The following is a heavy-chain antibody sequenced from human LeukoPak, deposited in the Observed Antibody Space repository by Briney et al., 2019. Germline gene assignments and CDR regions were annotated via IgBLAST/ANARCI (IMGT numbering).Heavy chain of an antibody. CDR1: GFTFSTYS. CDR3: ARDEGTYDFWSGSDYYYMDV. CDR2: ISSSSSYI. D-gene: IGHD3-3*01. J-gene: IGHJ6*03. V-gene: IGHV3-21*01. Sequence: GGSLRLSCAASGFTFSTYSMNWVRQAPGKGLEGVSSISSSSSYIYYADSVKGRFTISRDNAKNSLYLQMNSLRAEDTAVYYCARDEGTYDFWSGSDYYYMDVWGKGTTVTVSS.